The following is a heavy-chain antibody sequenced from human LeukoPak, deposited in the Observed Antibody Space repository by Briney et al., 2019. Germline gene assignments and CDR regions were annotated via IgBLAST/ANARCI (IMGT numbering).Heavy chain of an antibody. D-gene: IGHD1-26*01. V-gene: IGHV5-51*01. CDR1: GYTFTCYW. CDR2: IYPGYSDT. J-gene: IGHJ5*02. CDR3: ARRGREVS. Sequence: GESLKISCKGPGYTFTCYWIGWVRQIPGKGLEWMGIIYPGYSDTRYSPSFQGQVSNSADKSITTDYLQWSRLKGSETVMYYCARRGREVSWGEGTVVTVSS.